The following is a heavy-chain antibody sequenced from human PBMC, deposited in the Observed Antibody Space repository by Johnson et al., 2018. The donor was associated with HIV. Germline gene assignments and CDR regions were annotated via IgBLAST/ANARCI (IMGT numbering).Heavy chain of an antibody. CDR2: ISYDGSTK. Sequence: QVQLVESGGGVVQPGRSLRLSCAASGFTFSSYAMHWVRQAPGKGLEWVAVISYDGSTKYYADSVKGRFTISRDNSKTTLYLKMNSLGAEDTALYYCARALTMVRGVISDALDIWGQETMVTVSS. D-gene: IGHD3-10*01. J-gene: IGHJ3*02. V-gene: IGHV3-30-3*01. CDR3: ARALTMVRGVISDALDI. CDR1: GFTFSSYA.